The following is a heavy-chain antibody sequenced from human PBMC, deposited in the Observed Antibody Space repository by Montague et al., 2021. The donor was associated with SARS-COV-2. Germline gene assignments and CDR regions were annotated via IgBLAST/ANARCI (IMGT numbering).Heavy chain of an antibody. V-gene: IGHV6-1*01. D-gene: IGHD6-19*01. J-gene: IGHJ4*02. CDR2: TYLRSSFYN. CDR3: ARQDTSGWLTFDY. CDR1: RDSVSRRTGA. Sequence: CAISRDSVSRRTGAWNWHRQSPSRRLEWLCRTYLRSSFYNDYALSVKSRLNIQPDSAKNQFSLQLTSVTPEDTAIYYCARQDTSGWLTFDYWGQGILVTVSS.